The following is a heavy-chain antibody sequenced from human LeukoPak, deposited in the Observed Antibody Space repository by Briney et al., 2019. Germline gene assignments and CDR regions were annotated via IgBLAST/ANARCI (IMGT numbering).Heavy chain of an antibody. D-gene: IGHD2-15*01. V-gene: IGHV3-21*01. CDR1: GFTFSSYS. Sequence: GGSLRLSCAASGFTFSSYSMNWVRQAPGKGLEWVSSISSSSSYIYYADSVKGRFTISRDNAKNSLYLQMNSLRAEDTAVYYCARDSLRLGYCSGGSCYRDFDYWGQGTLVTVSS. CDR3: ARDSLRLGYCSGGSCYRDFDY. J-gene: IGHJ4*02. CDR2: ISSSSSYI.